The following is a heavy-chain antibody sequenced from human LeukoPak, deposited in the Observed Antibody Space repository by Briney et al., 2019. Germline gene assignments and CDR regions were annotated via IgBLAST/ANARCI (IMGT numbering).Heavy chain of an antibody. CDR3: ARSGVVPAAFNWFDP. CDR2: LSGST. Sequence: SETLSLTCTVSGGSISSSNYYWGWIRQPPGKGLEWLGSLSGSTYYNPSLKSRVTISGDTSKNQFSLNLSSVTAADTAVYYCARSGVVPAAFNWFDPWGQGILVTVSS. J-gene: IGHJ5*02. D-gene: IGHD2-2*01. CDR1: GGSISSSNYY. V-gene: IGHV4-39*01.